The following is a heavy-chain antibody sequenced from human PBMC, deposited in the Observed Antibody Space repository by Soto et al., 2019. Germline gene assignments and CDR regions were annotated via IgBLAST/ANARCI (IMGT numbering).Heavy chain of an antibody. J-gene: IGHJ4*02. CDR1: GYTFTSYG. V-gene: IGHV1-2*02. CDR3: ARGGRIGSGFEEGLDY. Sequence: QVQLVQSGAEVKKPGASVKVSCKASGYTFTSYGISWVRQAPGQGLEWMGWINPNGGATRYAQKFQGRVTMTRDTSITTAYMDLSSLRSDDTAVYYCARGGRIGSGFEEGLDYWGQGTLVTVSS. D-gene: IGHD5-12*01. CDR2: INPNGGAT.